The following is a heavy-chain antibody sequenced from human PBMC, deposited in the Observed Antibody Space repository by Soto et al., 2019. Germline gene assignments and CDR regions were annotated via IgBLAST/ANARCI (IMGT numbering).Heavy chain of an antibody. Sequence: PSETLSLTCAVYGGSFSGYYWSWIRQPPGKGLEWIGEINHSGSTNYNPSLKSRVTISVDTSKNQFSLKLSSVTAADTAVYYCARGHWRSSSKYGPVAPPIDWGQGTLVTVSS. J-gene: IGHJ4*02. CDR2: INHSGST. V-gene: IGHV4-34*01. D-gene: IGHD6-6*01. CDR3: ARGHWRSSSKYGPVAPPID. CDR1: GGSFSGYY.